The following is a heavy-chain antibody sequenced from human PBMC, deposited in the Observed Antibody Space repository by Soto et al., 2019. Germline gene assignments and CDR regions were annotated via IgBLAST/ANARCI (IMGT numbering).Heavy chain of an antibody. CDR3: AKGRKSTEKDIAVMLAAASSIQH. D-gene: IGHD2-15*01. Sequence: GGSLRLSCVASGFTFSDYAMTWVRQAPGKGLEWVSVISATGATTYYADSVRGRFTISRGNSKNTLNLQMNDLRVEDTAVIYCAKGRKSTEKDIAVMLAAASSIQHWGQGTLVTVSS. V-gene: IGHV3-23*01. CDR1: GFTFSDYA. CDR2: ISATGATT. J-gene: IGHJ1*01.